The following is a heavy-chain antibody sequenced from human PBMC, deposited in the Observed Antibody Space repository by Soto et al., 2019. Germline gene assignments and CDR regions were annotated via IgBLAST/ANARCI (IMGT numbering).Heavy chain of an antibody. CDR1: GYTFTGYY. Sequence: GASVKVSCKASGYTFTGYYMHWVRQAPGQGLEWMGWINPNSGGTNYAQKFQGWVTMTRDTSISTAYMELSRLRSDDTAVYYCARENGSDFWSGYPYGMDVWGQGTTVTVSS. CDR3: ARENGSDFWSGYPYGMDV. CDR2: INPNSGGT. J-gene: IGHJ6*02. D-gene: IGHD3-3*01. V-gene: IGHV1-2*04.